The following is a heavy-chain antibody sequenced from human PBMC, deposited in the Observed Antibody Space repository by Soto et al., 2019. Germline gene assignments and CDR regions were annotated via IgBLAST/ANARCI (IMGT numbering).Heavy chain of an antibody. CDR2: IIPILGIG. CDR3: ARNPRAGAAMHMDV. J-gene: IGHJ6*03. CDR1: GGTFSSYA. D-gene: IGHD6-19*01. Sequence: QVQLVQSGAEVKKPGSSVKVSCKASGGTFSSYAFNWVRQAPGQGLEWMGRIIPILGIGDYAQRFQGRVTITADKSTSTVYMELSSLRSEETAVYYCARNPRAGAAMHMDVWGKGTMVTVAS. V-gene: IGHV1-69*04.